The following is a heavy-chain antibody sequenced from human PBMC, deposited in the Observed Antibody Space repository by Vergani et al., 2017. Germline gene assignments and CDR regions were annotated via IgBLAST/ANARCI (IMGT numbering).Heavy chain of an antibody. CDR1: GFTFSSYW. Sequence: EVQLVESGGGLVQPGGSLRLSCAASGFTFSSYWMSWVRQAPGKGLEWVANIKQDGSEKYYVDSVKGRFTISRDNAKNSLYLQMNSLRAEDTAVYYCARDSSRWRWLQHGYYYYXMDVWGKGTTVTVSS. CDR3: ARDSSRWRWLQHGYYYYXMDV. CDR2: IKQDGSEK. V-gene: IGHV3-7*01. D-gene: IGHD5-24*01. J-gene: IGHJ6*03.